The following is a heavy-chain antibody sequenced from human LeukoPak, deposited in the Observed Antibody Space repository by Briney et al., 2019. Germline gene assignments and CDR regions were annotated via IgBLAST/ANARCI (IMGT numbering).Heavy chain of an antibody. V-gene: IGHV3-48*04. CDR1: GFTFSSYS. D-gene: IGHD3-16*02. CDR2: ISRSSSTI. CDR3: ARESRAGYDYVWESYRYTGLDY. Sequence: GGSLRLSCAASGFTFSSYSMNWVRQAPGKGLEWVSYISRSSSTISYADSVKGRFTISRDNAKNSLYLQMNSLRAEDTAVYYCARESRAGYDYVWESYRYTGLDYWGQGTLVTVSS. J-gene: IGHJ4*02.